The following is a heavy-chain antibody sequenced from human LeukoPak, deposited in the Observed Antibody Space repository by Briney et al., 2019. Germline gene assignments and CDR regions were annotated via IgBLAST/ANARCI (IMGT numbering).Heavy chain of an antibody. CDR1: GYSFTVYY. CDR3: AKDRGAGTRFWFDP. V-gene: IGHV1-46*01. J-gene: IGHJ5*02. D-gene: IGHD6-13*01. CDR2: INPSGGGT. Sequence: ASVKVSCKASGYSFTVYYIHWVRQAPGHGLEWMGIINPSGGGTHYPQNFQGRVTMTSDTSTSTVYMELSSLRAEDTAVYYCAKDRGAGTRFWFDPWGQGTLVTVSS.